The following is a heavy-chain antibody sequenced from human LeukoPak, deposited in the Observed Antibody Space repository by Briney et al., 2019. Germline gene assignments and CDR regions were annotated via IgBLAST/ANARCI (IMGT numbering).Heavy chain of an antibody. CDR1: GFTFSSYS. J-gene: IGHJ3*02. CDR3: ARDEFI. V-gene: IGHV3-48*01. Sequence: PGGSLRLSCAASGFTFSSYSMNWVRQAPGKGLEWVSYISSSSNIINYADSVKGRFTISRDNAKNSLYLQMNSLRVEDTAVYYCARDEFIWGRGTMVTVSS. CDR2: ISSSSNII.